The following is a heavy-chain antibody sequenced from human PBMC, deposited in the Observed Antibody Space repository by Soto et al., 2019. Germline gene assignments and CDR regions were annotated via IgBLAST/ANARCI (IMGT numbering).Heavy chain of an antibody. D-gene: IGHD4-17*01. J-gene: IGHJ3*01. CDR2: IWYDGSNK. CDR3: VRDGQSLAPYGFDV. Sequence: QVQLVESGGGVVQPGWSLRLSCVPSGFTFSSHGIHWIRRAPGKGLEWVAFIWYDGSNKDYADSVKGRFTISRDNSKNTLFLQMNSLRAEDTAVYYCVRDGQSLAPYGFDVWGQGTMVTVSS. V-gene: IGHV3-33*01. CDR1: GFTFSSHG.